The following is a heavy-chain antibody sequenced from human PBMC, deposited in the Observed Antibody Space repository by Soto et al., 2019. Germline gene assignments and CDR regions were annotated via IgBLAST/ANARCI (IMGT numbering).Heavy chain of an antibody. CDR3: ARGQYADYYYMDV. D-gene: IGHD2-2*01. CDR1: GFTFSSYS. Sequence: EVQLVESGGGLVKPGGSLRLSCVVSGFTFSSYSMNWVRQAPGKGLEWVSSISSSSSYIHNADSGKGRFTISRDNAKNSVYLQMTSLRDEDTAVYYCARGQYADYYYMDVWGKGTTVTVSS. V-gene: IGHV3-21*01. CDR2: ISSSSSYI. J-gene: IGHJ6*03.